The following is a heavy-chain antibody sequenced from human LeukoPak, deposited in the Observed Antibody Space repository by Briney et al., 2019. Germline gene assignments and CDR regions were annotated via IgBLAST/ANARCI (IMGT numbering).Heavy chain of an antibody. CDR1: GFTFSSYE. Sequence: PGGSLRLSCAASGFTFSSYEMNWVRQAPGKGLEWVSYISSSGSTIYYADSVKGRFTISRDNAKNSLYLQMNSLRAEDTAVYYCAREGGFSYHDVFDIWGQGTMVTVSS. CDR2: ISSSGSTI. CDR3: AREGGFSYHDVFDI. V-gene: IGHV3-48*03. D-gene: IGHD3-10*01. J-gene: IGHJ3*02.